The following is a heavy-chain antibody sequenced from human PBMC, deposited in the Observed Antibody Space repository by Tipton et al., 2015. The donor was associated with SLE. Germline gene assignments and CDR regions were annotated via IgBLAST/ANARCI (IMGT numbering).Heavy chain of an antibody. CDR1: GSTFNNYA. CDR3: ARIIVDKDGNNWFDP. J-gene: IGHJ5*02. V-gene: IGHV1-69*05. CDR2: IHPMFDTG. D-gene: IGHD2-21*01. Sequence: QSGAEVKKPGSSVKVSCKASGSTFNNYAISWLRQAPGQGLEWMGGIHPMFDTGNYAQKFQGRVTSTTDASTKTAYMEVSSLRSDDTAVYYCARIIVDKDGNNWFDPCGQGTLVTVSS.